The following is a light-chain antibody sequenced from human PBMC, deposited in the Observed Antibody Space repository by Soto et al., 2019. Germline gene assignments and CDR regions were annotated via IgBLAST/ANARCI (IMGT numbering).Light chain of an antibody. CDR2: EVS. V-gene: IGLV2-14*02. J-gene: IGLJ3*02. CDR1: SSDVGSYKL. CDR3: SSYTNSGTWV. Sequence: QSVLTQPASVSGSPGQSITISCTGTSSDVGSYKLVSWYQQHPGKAPKLMIYEVSNRPSGVSNRFSASKSGNTASLTISGLQADDENDYYCSSYTNSGTWVFGGGTQLTVL.